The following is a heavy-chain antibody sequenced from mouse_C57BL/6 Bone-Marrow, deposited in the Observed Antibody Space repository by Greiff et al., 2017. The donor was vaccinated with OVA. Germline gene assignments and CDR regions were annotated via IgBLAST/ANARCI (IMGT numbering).Heavy chain of an antibody. D-gene: IGHD2-1*01. CDR1: GFSLTSYG. CDR3: ARNPYGNYGGWYYFDY. CDR2: IWSGGST. J-gene: IGHJ2*01. V-gene: IGHV2-2*01. Sequence: QVQLKQSGPGLVQPSQSLSITCTVSGFSLTSYGVHWVRQSPGKGLEWLGVIWSGGSTDYNAAFISRLSISKDNSKSQVFFKMNSLQADDTAIYYCARNPYGNYGGWYYFDYWGQGTTLTVSS.